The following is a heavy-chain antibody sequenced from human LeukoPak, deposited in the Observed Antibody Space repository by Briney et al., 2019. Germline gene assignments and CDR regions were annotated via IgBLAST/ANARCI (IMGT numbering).Heavy chain of an antibody. CDR3: ARCPSYSSSPFRNYYYYYYMDV. V-gene: IGHV4-39*07. CDR2: IYYSGST. D-gene: IGHD6-6*01. Sequence: SETLSLTCTVSGGSISSSSYYWGWIRQPPGKGLEWIGSIYYSGSTYYNPSLKSRVTISVDTPKNQFSLKLSSVTAADTAVYYCARCPSYSSSPFRNYYYYYYMDVWGKGTTVTVSS. CDR1: GGSISSSSYY. J-gene: IGHJ6*03.